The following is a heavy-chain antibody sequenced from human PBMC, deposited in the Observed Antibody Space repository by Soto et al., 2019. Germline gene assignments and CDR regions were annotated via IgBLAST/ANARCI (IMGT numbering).Heavy chain of an antibody. Sequence: EVQLLESGGGLVQPGGSLRLSCAASGFTFSSYAMSWVRQAPGKGLEWVSAVGTGGTAYYADSVKGRFTISRDNYKNTPYLQMTSLRAEDTAVYYCVPYIPAAGTTYSPHCGQGTLVTVSS. J-gene: IGHJ1*01. CDR3: VPYIPAAGTTYSPH. V-gene: IGHV3-23*01. CDR2: VGTGGTA. D-gene: IGHD6-13*01. CDR1: GFTFSSYA.